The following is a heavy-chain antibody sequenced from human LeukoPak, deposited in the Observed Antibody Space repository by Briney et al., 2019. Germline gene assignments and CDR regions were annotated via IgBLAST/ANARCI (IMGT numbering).Heavy chain of an antibody. CDR2: IYSGGNT. D-gene: IGHD2-15*01. V-gene: IGHV3-53*01. Sequence: GGSLRLSCAASGFTVSSIHMSWVRQAPGEGLEWVSVIYSGGNTYYADSVKGRFTISRDNSKDTLYLQMNNLRAEDTAVYYCARDLGRDSFDIWGQGTKVTVSS. J-gene: IGHJ3*02. CDR3: ARDLGRDSFDI. CDR1: GFTVSSIH.